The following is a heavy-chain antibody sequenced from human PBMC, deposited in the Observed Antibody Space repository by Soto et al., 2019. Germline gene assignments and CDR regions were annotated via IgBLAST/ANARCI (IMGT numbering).Heavy chain of an antibody. J-gene: IGHJ4*02. CDR2: ISGSGDST. D-gene: IGHD1-1*01. V-gene: IGHV3-23*01. CDR1: GFTFSTYA. Sequence: GGSLRLSCAASGFTFSTYAMRWVRQAPGKGLEWVSVISGSGDSTYYADSVKGRFTISRDNSKNTLYLQMNSLRAEDTAVYYCAKRATGTYFDYWGQGSLVTVSS. CDR3: AKRATGTYFDY.